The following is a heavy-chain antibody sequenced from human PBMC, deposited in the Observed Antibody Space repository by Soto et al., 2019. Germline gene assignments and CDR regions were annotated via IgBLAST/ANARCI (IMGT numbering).Heavy chain of an antibody. Sequence: ASVKVYCKASGYIFTSYYIHWVRQAPGQGPEWMGWINPFDGSRMIAQSFQGRVTMTRDTSTSTVYMEVSSLRSEDTAVYYCSRVDPGETSPFDHWGQGTLVTVSS. J-gene: IGHJ4*02. D-gene: IGHD3-10*01. CDR2: INPFDGSR. CDR3: SRVDPGETSPFDH. CDR1: GYIFTSYY. V-gene: IGHV1-46*03.